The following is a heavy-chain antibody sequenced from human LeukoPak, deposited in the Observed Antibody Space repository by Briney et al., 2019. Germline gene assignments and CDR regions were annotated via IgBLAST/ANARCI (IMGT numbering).Heavy chain of an antibody. CDR3: ARALYYDFWSGPIDY. V-gene: IGHV3-48*03. J-gene: IGHJ4*02. Sequence: GGSLRLSCAASGFTFSSYEMNWVRQAPGKGLEWVSYISSSGSTIYYADSVKGRFTISRDNAKNSLYLQMNSLRAEDTAVYYCARALYYDFWSGPIDYWGQGTLVTVSS. D-gene: IGHD3-3*01. CDR2: ISSSGSTI. CDR1: GFTFSSYE.